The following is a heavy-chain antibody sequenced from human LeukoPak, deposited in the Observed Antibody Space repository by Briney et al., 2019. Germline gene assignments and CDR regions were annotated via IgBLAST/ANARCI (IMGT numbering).Heavy chain of an antibody. D-gene: IGHD2-2*01. CDR3: ARGVVVPAAMEYYYYYYGMDV. CDR1: GYTFTSYD. Sequence: ASVKVSRKASGYTFTSYDINWVRQATGQGLEWMGWMNPNSGNTGYAQKFQGRVTMTRNTSISTAYMELSSLRSEDTAVYYCARGVVVPAAMEYYYYYYGMDVWGQGTTVTVSS. CDR2: MNPNSGNT. J-gene: IGHJ6*02. V-gene: IGHV1-8*01.